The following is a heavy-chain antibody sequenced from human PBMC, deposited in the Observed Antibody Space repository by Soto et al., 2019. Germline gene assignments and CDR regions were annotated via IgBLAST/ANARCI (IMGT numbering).Heavy chain of an antibody. D-gene: IGHD3-3*01. CDR3: ARDYMNYDFWSGYYTFDYFDY. CDR1: GFTFSSYW. V-gene: IGHV3-7*01. J-gene: IGHJ4*02. CDR2: IKQDGSEK. Sequence: GGSLRLSCAASGFTFSSYWMSWVRQAPGKGLEWVANIKQDGSEKYYVDSVKGRFTISRDNAKNSLYLQMNSLRAEDTAVYYCARDYMNYDFWSGYYTFDYFDYWGQGTLVTVS.